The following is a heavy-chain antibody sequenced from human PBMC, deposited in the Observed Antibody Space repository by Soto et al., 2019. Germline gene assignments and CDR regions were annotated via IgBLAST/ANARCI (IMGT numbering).Heavy chain of an antibody. CDR1: GFTFSSSW. Sequence: PGGSLRLSCAASGFTFSSSWMTWVRQAPGKGLEWVAKIKQDGGEKYYADSVKGRFTISRDNAKNSLYLQMNSLRAEDTAVYYCARAPWEPGEWGQGTLVTVSS. CDR3: ARAPWEPGE. CDR2: IKQDGGEK. D-gene: IGHD1-26*01. V-gene: IGHV3-7*03. J-gene: IGHJ4*02.